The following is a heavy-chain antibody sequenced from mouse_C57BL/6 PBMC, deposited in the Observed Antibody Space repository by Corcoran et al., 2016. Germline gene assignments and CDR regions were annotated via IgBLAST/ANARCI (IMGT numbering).Heavy chain of an antibody. Sequence: HVPLKESGAELVRPGASVKLSCKASCYTFTDYYINWVKQRPGQGIEWIARIYPGSGNTYYNEKFKGKATLTAEKSSSTAYMQLSSLTSEDSAVYFCARDGYFDYWGQGTTLTVSS. D-gene: IGHD2-3*01. V-gene: IGHV1-76*01. CDR2: IYPGSGNT. J-gene: IGHJ2*01. CDR1: CYTFTDYY. CDR3: ARDGYFDY.